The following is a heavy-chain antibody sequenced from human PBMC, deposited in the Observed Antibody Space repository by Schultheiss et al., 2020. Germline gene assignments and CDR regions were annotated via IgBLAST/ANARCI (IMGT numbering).Heavy chain of an antibody. J-gene: IGHJ6*02. D-gene: IGHD3-10*01. CDR2: ISGSGGST. CDR1: EFTFSSSS. CDR3: ARMFTMVRGVLKYGMDV. V-gene: IGHV3-48*01. Sequence: GGSLRLSCAASEFTFSSSSMSWVRQAPGKGLEWVSAISGSGGSTYYADSVKGRFTISRDNAKNSLYLQMNSLRAEDTAVYYCARMFTMVRGVLKYGMDVWGQGTTVTVSS.